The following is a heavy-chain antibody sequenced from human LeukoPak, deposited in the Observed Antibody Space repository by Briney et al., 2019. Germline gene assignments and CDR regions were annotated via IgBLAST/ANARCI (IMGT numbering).Heavy chain of an antibody. CDR3: ARDPRYCSSTSCYKAFDY. V-gene: IGHV3-30-3*01. Sequence: PGGSLRLSCAASGFTFSNNAMSWVRQAPGKGLEWVAVISYDGSNKYYADSVKGRFTISRDNSKNTLYLQMNSLRAEDTAVYYCARDPRYCSSTSCYKAFDYWGQGTLVTVSS. CDR2: ISYDGSNK. J-gene: IGHJ4*02. CDR1: GFTFSNNA. D-gene: IGHD2-2*02.